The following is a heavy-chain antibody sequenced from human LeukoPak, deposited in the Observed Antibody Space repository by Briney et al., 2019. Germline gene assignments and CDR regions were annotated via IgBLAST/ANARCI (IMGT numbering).Heavy chain of an antibody. J-gene: IGHJ6*02. CDR2: IYYSGST. Sequence: SETLSLTCTVSGGSISSSSYYWSWIRQPPGKGLEWIGYIYYSGSTNYNPSLKGRVTISVDTSKNQFSLKLSSVTAADTAVYYCARDSGGMDVWGQGTTVTVSS. V-gene: IGHV4-61*01. CDR3: ARDSGGMDV. D-gene: IGHD1-1*01. CDR1: GGSISSSSYY.